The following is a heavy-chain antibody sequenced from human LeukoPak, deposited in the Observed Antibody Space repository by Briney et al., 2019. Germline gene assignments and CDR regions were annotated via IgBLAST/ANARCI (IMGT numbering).Heavy chain of an antibody. V-gene: IGHV3-23*01. J-gene: IGHJ4*02. CDR2: ISGSGGST. CDR3: ASGYSTIDY. Sequence: GGTLRLSCAASGFTFSSCGMSWVRQAPGKGLEWVSAISGSGGSTYYADSVKGRFTISRDNSKNTLYLQMNSLRAEDTAVYYCASGYSTIDYWGQGTLVTVSS. D-gene: IGHD5-18*01. CDR1: GFTFSSCG.